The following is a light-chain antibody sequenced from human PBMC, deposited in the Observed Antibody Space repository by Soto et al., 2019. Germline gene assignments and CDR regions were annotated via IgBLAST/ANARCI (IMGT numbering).Light chain of an antibody. CDR3: SSYTSTTLV. Sequence: QSALTQPASVSGSPGQSIAISCTGSSSDIGIYKYVSWYQQHPGKVPKLIIYEVTNRPSGVSNRFSGSKSGNTASLTISGLQAEDEADYYCSSYTSTTLVFGGGTQLTVL. J-gene: IGLJ2*01. CDR1: SSDIGIYKY. CDR2: EVT. V-gene: IGLV2-14*01.